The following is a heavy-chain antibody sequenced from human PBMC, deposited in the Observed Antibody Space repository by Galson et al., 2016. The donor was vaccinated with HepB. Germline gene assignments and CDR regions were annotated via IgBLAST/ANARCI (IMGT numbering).Heavy chain of an antibody. Sequence: SETLSLTCIVSGVSINGHSWSWIRQPPGKGLEWNGYVFFCGDTDSNPSLKSRVTMSVDPSENQFSLRLRSVTAADTAVYYCARVERLFYYDGGAAYKSFHFDSWGRGALVTVSS. CDR3: ARVERLFYYDGGAAYKSFHFDS. J-gene: IGHJ4*02. D-gene: IGHD3-16*01. CDR1: GVSINGHS. CDR2: VFFCGDT. V-gene: IGHV4-59*11.